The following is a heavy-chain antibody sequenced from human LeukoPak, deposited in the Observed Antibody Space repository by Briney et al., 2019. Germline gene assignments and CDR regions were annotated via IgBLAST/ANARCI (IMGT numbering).Heavy chain of an antibody. D-gene: IGHD6-13*01. J-gene: IGHJ4*02. Sequence: SVKVSCKASGYTFTSYDINWVRQATGQGLEWMGRIIPILGIANYAQKFQGRVTITADKSTSTAYMELSSLRSEDTAVYYCATPSGGSWRQFDYWGQGTLVTVSS. CDR2: IIPILGIA. CDR3: ATPSGGSWRQFDY. V-gene: IGHV1-69*04. CDR1: GYTFTSYD.